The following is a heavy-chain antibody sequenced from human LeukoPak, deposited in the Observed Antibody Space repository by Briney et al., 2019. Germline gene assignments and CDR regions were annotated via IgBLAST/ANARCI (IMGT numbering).Heavy chain of an antibody. CDR1: GFTFSSYS. CDR3: AREGRYTAMVTSETFDY. CDR2: ISSSSSFI. Sequence: GGSLRLSCAASGFTFSSYSMNWVRQAPGKGLEWVSSISSSSSFIYYADSVKGRFTISRDNAKNSLCLQMNRLRAEDTAVYYCAREGRYTAMVTSETFDYWGQGTRATVSS. D-gene: IGHD5-18*01. V-gene: IGHV3-21*01. J-gene: IGHJ4*02.